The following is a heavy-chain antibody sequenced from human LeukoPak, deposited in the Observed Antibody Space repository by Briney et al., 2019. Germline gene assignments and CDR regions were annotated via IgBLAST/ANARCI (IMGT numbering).Heavy chain of an antibody. CDR2: ISFDESNN. CDR1: GFSFTKYG. V-gene: IGHV3-30*03. Sequence: GGSLRLSCAASGFSFTKYGMHWVRQAPGKGLEWVAVISFDESNNYYADSVRGRFTISRDNAKNTLYLQMHSLRAEDTALYYCARALWFGETFPAYWGQGTLVTVSS. D-gene: IGHD3-10*01. CDR3: ARALWFGETFPAY. J-gene: IGHJ4*02.